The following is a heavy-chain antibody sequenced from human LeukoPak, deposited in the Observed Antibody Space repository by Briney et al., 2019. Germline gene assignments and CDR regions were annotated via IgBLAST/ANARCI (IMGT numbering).Heavy chain of an antibody. CDR1: GFTFSSHS. CDR2: ISSSSSYI. V-gene: IGHV3-21*01. CDR3: ARDRIVVVPAAYMDDAFDI. D-gene: IGHD2-2*01. J-gene: IGHJ3*02. Sequence: PGGSLRLSCAASGFTFSSHSMNRVRQAPGEGLEWVSSISSSSSYIYYADSVKGRFTISRDNAKNSLYLQMNSLRAEDTAVYYCARDRIVVVPAAYMDDAFDIWGQGTMVTVSS.